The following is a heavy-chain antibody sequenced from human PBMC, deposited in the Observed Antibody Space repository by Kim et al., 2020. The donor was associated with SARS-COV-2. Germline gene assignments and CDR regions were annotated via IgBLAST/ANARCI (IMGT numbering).Heavy chain of an antibody. CDR1: GFTFSSYW. CDR3: ARAGDSSSWYFSYYYGRDV. CDR2: INQDGSGK. D-gene: IGHD6-13*01. Sequence: GGSLRLSCAASGFTFSSYWMSWVRQAPGKGLEWVSTINQDGSGKYYADSVKGRFTISRDNAKNSLYLQMNSLRAEDTAVYYCARAGDSSSWYFSYYYGRDVWGQGTTVTLSS. V-gene: IGHV3-7*03. J-gene: IGHJ6*01.